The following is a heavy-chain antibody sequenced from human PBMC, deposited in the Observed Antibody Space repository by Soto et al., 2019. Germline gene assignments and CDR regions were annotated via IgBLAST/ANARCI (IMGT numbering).Heavy chain of an antibody. D-gene: IGHD3-9*01. V-gene: IGHV4-34*01. CDR2: INHSGST. CDR1: GGSFSGYY. CDR3: ARGFVLRYFDWLLRGDAFDI. J-gene: IGHJ3*02. Sequence: SETLSLTCAVYGGSFSGYYWSWIRQPPGKGLEWIGEINHSGSTNYNPSLKSRVTISVDTSKNQFSLKLSSVTAADTAVYYCARGFVLRYFDWLLRGDAFDIWGQGTMVTVSS.